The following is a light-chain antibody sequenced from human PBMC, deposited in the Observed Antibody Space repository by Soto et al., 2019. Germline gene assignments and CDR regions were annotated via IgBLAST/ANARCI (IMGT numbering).Light chain of an antibody. CDR1: QSVSSRT. CDR3: QQYGGSPLYT. Sequence: EIVLTQSPGTLSLSPGERATLSCRASQSVSSRTLAWYQQKPGQAPRLLISGASSRATGIPDRFSGSGSGTDFTLTISRLEPEDFAVYYCQQYGGSPLYTFGQGTKLEIK. J-gene: IGKJ2*01. CDR2: GAS. V-gene: IGKV3-20*01.